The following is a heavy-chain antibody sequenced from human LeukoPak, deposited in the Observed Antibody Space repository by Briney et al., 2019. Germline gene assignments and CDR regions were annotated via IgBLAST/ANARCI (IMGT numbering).Heavy chain of an antibody. CDR2: THYSGRT. Sequence: KASETLSLTCTVSGGSISSGDYYWSWVRQPPGKGLEWIGYTHYSGRTYYNPSLKRRVTISVDTSKNQFSLKLSSVTAADTAVYYCARGTYYYDSSGYYYFDYWGQGTLVTVSS. CDR3: ARGTYYYDSSGYYYFDY. V-gene: IGHV4-30-4*01. J-gene: IGHJ4*02. D-gene: IGHD3-22*01. CDR1: GGSISSGDYY.